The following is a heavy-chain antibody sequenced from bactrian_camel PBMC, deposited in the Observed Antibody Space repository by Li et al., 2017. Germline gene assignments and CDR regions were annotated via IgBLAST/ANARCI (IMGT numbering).Heavy chain of an antibody. Sequence: HVQLVESGGNSVQAGGSLRLSCGVYGWIFRSSCMGWFRQAPGKEREGVATIESDASTSYADSVKGRFTISKDYAKNVLSLQMRDLKPEDSAMYYCAAGHCAGGYCACSVELYDYVDWGQQGTQVTVS. D-gene: IGHD2*01. CDR2: IESDAST. J-gene: IGHJ4*01. CDR1: GWIFRSSC. V-gene: IGHV3S53*01.